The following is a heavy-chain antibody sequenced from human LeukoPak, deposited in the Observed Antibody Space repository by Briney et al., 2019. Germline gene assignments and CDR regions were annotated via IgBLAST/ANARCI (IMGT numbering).Heavy chain of an antibody. Sequence: GGSLRLSCAASGFTFSSYSMNWVRQAPGKGLEWVSSISSSSSYIYYADSVKGRFTISRDNAKNSLYLQMNSLRAEDTAVYYCARDFADEGPYYYGSGSLGGQGTLVTASS. D-gene: IGHD3-10*01. J-gene: IGHJ4*02. CDR2: ISSSSSYI. CDR1: GFTFSSYS. CDR3: ARDFADEGPYYYGSGSL. V-gene: IGHV3-21*01.